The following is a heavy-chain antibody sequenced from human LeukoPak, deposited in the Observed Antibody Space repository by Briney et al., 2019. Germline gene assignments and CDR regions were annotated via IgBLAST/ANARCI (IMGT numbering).Heavy chain of an antibody. J-gene: IGHJ4*02. Sequence: PGGSLRLPCAASGFIFTTYWMSWVRQAPGKGLEWVANIKQDGTDKFYVDSVKGRFTISRDNANNSLYLQMNSLRVEDTAVYYCVRDWGSSGHRFDSWGQGTLVTVSS. V-gene: IGHV3-7*05. CDR1: GFIFTTYW. CDR2: IKQDGTDK. CDR3: VRDWGSSGHRFDS. D-gene: IGHD3-22*01.